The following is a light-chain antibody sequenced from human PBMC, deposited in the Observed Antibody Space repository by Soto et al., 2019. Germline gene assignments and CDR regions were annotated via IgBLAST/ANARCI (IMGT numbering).Light chain of an antibody. CDR2: EAS. J-gene: IGKJ2*01. V-gene: IGKV3-11*01. Sequence: EIVLTQSPATLSLSPGERATLSCRASHSVSVYLGWYQEKPGEPPRLLISEASKRATGIPARFSGSGSGTDFTLTISSLEPEDSAAYCCHQRYSWPHTFGQGTKLEI. CDR3: HQRYSWPHT. CDR1: HSVSVY.